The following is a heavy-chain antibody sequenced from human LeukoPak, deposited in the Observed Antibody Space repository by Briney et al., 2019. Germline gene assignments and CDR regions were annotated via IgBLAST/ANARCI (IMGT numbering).Heavy chain of an antibody. CDR3: ARSGSGSYYNDYYYMDV. CDR2: IKQDGSEK. V-gene: IGHV3-7*01. Sequence: GGSLRLSCAASGFTFSSYWMSWVRQAPGKGLEWVANIKQDGSEKYYVDSVKGRFTISRDNAKNTLYLQMNSLRAEDTAVYYCARSGSGSYYNDYYYMDVWGKGTTVTISS. CDR1: GFTFSSYW. D-gene: IGHD3-10*01. J-gene: IGHJ6*03.